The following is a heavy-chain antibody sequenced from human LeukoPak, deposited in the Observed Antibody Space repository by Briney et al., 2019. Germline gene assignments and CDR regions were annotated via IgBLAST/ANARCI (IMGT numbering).Heavy chain of an antibody. CDR1: GFTVRDYA. D-gene: IGHD2-21*01. V-gene: IGHV3-48*01. CDR3: ARDGVSLDY. Sequence: PGRSLRLSCTSSGFTVRDYAISWVRQAPGKGLEWVSYISSSSSTIYYADSVKGRFTISRDNAKNSLYLQMNSLRAEDTAVYYCARDGVSLDYWGQGTLVTVSS. CDR2: ISSSSSTI. J-gene: IGHJ4*02.